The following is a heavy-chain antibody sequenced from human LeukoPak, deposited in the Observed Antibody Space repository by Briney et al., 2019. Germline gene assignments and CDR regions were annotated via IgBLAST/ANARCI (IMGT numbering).Heavy chain of an antibody. V-gene: IGHV3-48*03. J-gene: IGHJ4*02. CDR3: TRGPFDY. CDR1: GFTFSSYD. Sequence: GGSLRLSCAASGFTFSSYDVNWVRQAPGKGLEWVSYISSGGTTIYYADSVKGRFTISRDNAKNSLYLQMNSLRADDTAVYYCTRGPFDYWGQGTLVTVSP. CDR2: ISSGGTTI.